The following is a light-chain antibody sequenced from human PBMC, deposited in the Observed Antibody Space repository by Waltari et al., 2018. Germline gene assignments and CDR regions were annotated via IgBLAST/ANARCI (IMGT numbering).Light chain of an antibody. CDR3: SSYAGSNTWV. J-gene: IGLJ3*02. CDR1: SRAVGGDNY. CDR2: EVN. V-gene: IGLV2-8*01. Sequence: QSALTQPPSASGSPGQSVTISCTGTSRAVGGDNYVSWYQQHPGKAPKLMIYEVNKRPSGVPDRFSGSRSGNTASLTVSGLQAEDEADYYCSSYAGSNTWVFGEGTILTVL.